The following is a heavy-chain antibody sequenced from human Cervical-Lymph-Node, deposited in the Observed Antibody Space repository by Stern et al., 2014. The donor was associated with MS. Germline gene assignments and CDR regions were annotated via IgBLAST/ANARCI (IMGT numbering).Heavy chain of an antibody. D-gene: IGHD3-3*01. CDR2: ISYDGSNK. V-gene: IGHV3-30*18. J-gene: IGHJ4*02. CDR3: AKDRDDFWSGYYPLDY. Sequence: VQLVESGGGVVQPGRSLRLSCAASGFTFSSYGMHWVRQAPGKGLEWVAVISYDGSNKYYADSVKGRFTISRANSKTTLYLQMNSLRAEDTAVYYCAKDRDDFWSGYYPLDYWGQGTLVTVSS. CDR1: GFTFSSYG.